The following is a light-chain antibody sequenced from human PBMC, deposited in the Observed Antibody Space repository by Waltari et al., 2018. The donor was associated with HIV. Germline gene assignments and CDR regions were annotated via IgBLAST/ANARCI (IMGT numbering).Light chain of an antibody. CDR3: ATWDDDLNGVI. CDR2: STN. CDR1: TSNIGRNP. Sequence: QSVVPQTPSASGTPGQRVTIPCSGSTSNIGRNPVTWYQQLPGAAPKLLIYSTNQRPSGVPDRFSGSKSGTSGSLAISGLQSEDEADYYCATWDDDLNGVIFGGGTSLTVL. V-gene: IGLV1-44*01. J-gene: IGLJ2*01.